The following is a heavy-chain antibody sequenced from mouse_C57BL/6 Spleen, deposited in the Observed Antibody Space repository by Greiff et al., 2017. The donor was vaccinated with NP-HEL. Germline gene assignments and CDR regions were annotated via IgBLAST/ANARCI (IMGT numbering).Heavy chain of an antibody. Sequence: EVQLQQSGPELVKPGASVKISCKASGYTFTDYYMNWVKQSHGKSLEWIGDINPNNGGTSYNQKFKGKATLTVDKSSSTAYMELRSLTSEDSAVYYCAKYWDGAMDYWGQGTSVTVSS. CDR2: INPNNGGT. CDR3: AKYWDGAMDY. D-gene: IGHD4-1*01. J-gene: IGHJ4*01. CDR1: GYTFTDYY. V-gene: IGHV1-26*01.